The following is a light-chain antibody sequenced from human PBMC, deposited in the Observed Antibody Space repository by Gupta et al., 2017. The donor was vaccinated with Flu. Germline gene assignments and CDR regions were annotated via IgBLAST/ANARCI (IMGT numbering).Light chain of an antibody. CDR1: SSDVGSYNL. J-gene: IGLJ3*02. CDR2: DGS. CDR3: CSYAGSSTWV. Sequence: QSALTQPAPVPGSPGPPVPISCTATSSDVGSYNLVSWNQQHPGKAPKLMLYDGSKRPSGVSNRFSGSRSGNTASLTISGLQAEDEADYYCCSYAGSSTWVFGGGTKLTVL. V-gene: IGLV2-23*01.